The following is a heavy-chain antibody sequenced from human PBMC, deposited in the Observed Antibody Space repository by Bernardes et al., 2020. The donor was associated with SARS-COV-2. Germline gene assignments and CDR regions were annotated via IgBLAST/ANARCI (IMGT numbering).Heavy chain of an antibody. J-gene: IGHJ4*02. CDR3: AKDPSPRYCNGARCPNYFDY. Sequence: GGSLRLSCAASGFTFSSYSMYWFRQAPGKGLEWVSVISGRGGNTYYAASVEGRFTISRDNSKNTMYLQMNSLRAEDTAMYYCAKDPSPRYCNGARCPNYFDYWGQGTLVTVSS. V-gene: IGHV3-23*01. CDR1: GFTFSSYS. D-gene: IGHD2-15*01. CDR2: ISGRGGNT.